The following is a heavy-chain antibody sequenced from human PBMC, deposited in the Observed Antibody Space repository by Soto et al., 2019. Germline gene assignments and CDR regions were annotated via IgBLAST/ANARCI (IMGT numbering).Heavy chain of an antibody. CDR1: GFTFSSSW. CDR3: GKAMDV. CDR2: IKQDGSEK. J-gene: IGHJ6*02. V-gene: IGHV3-7*01. Sequence: EVQLVESGGGLVQPGGSLRLSCAASGFTFSSSWMHWVRQAPGKGLEWVANIKQDGSEKFYVDSVKGRFTISRDNAKNSLYLQMNSLRDEDTAVYYCGKAMDVWGQGTTVTVSS.